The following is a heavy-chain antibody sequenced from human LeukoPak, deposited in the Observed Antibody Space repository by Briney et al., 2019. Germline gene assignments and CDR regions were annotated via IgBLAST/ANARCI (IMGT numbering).Heavy chain of an antibody. CDR3: ARGYCSSTSAICPYYYYYGMDV. J-gene: IGHJ6*02. V-gene: IGHV7-4-1*02. D-gene: IGHD2-2*01. CDR1: GYTFTSYA. Sequence: ASVEVSCKASGYTFTSYAMNWVRQAPGQGLEWMGWINTNTGNPTYAQGFTGRFVFSLDTSVSTAYLQISSLKAEDTAVYYCARGYCSSTSAICPYYYYYGMDVWGQGTTVTVSS. CDR2: INTNTGNP.